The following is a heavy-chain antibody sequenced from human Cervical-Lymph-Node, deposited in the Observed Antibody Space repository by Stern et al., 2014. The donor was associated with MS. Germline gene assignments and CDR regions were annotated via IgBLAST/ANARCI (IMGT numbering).Heavy chain of an antibody. CDR1: GYTFTDYY. CDR3: ARGQTYWYFDL. CDR2: INPNSGGA. V-gene: IGHV1-2*06. Sequence: VHLVESGAEVKEPGASVKVSCRTSGYTFTDYYIHWVRQAPGQGLEWMGQINPNSGGANSARKFQGRVTMTRDTSISTAYMEVSSLSSDDTAVYYCARGQTYWYFDLWGRGTLVTVSS. J-gene: IGHJ2*01.